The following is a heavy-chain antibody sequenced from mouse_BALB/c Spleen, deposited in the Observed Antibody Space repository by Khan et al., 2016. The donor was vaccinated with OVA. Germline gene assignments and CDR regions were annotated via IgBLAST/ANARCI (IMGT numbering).Heavy chain of an antibody. J-gene: IGHJ3*01. V-gene: IGHV2-2*01. CDR2: IRSGGST. CDR1: DFSLNTYG. CDR3: ARNSYMYDFTY. D-gene: IGHD2-14*01. Sequence: VQLKESGPGLVQPSHSLSITCTVSDFSLNTYGIHWIRQSQGKGLEWLGVIRSGGSTDYNGAFISRLNITKDNSKSQVFFKMNSLQTADTAIYYCARNSYMYDFTYWGQGTLVTVSA.